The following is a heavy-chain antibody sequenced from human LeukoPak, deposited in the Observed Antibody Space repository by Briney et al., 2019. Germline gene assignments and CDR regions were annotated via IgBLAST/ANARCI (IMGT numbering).Heavy chain of an antibody. D-gene: IGHD2-2*01. Sequence: GGSLRLSCAASGFTFSSYSMNWVRQAPGKGLEWVAYIGSSTIYYADSVRGRFTISRDNAKNSLYLQMNSLRAEDTAVYYCAKDRYSSTTCSPDYWGQGTLVTVSS. J-gene: IGHJ4*02. CDR2: IGSSTI. CDR1: GFTFSSYS. V-gene: IGHV3-48*01. CDR3: AKDRYSSTTCSPDY.